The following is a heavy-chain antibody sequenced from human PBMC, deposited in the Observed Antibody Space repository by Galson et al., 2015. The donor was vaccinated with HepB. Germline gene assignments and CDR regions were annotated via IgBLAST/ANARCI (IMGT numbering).Heavy chain of an antibody. CDR2: ISAYTGNT. V-gene: IGHV1-18*01. J-gene: IGHJ4*02. CDR1: GYTYSRYA. CDR3: ARDLTGVGIDY. D-gene: IGHD1-26*01. Sequence: SVKVSCKASGYTYSRYAINWVRQAPGQGLEWMGWISAYTGNTNYVQKFQGRVTMTTDTSTSTAYMELRSLRSDDTAVYYCARDLTGVGIDYWGQGSLVTVSS.